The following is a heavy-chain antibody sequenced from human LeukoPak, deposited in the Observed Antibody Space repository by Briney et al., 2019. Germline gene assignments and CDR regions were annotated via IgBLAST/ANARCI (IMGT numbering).Heavy chain of an antibody. CDR3: AGRVVPAALFDP. D-gene: IGHD2-2*01. CDR1: GGSISSSSYY. Sequence: SETLSLTCTVSGGSISSSSYYWGWIRQPPGKGLGWIGSIYYSGSTYYNPSLRSRVTISVDTSKNQFSLKLSSVTAADTAVYYCAGRVVPAALFDPWGQGTLVTVSS. V-gene: IGHV4-39*01. CDR2: IYYSGST. J-gene: IGHJ5*02.